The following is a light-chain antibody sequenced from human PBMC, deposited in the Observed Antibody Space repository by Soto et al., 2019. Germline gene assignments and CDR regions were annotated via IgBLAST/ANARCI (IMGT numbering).Light chain of an antibody. CDR3: HQYAWSPLT. Sequence: EIALTQSPGTLSLSPGERATLSCRASQSVPRSYLAWYQQRPGQAPRLLVYDASSRATGIPDRFSGSESGTDFTLTISSLESEDFAVYYCHQYAWSPLTFGQGTRLEIK. CDR1: QSVPRSY. CDR2: DAS. V-gene: IGKV3-20*01. J-gene: IGKJ5*01.